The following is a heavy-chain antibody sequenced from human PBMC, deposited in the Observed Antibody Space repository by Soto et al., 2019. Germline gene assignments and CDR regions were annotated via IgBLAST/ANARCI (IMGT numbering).Heavy chain of an antibody. D-gene: IGHD2-8*01. CDR3: AKRMLYTGCVDY. CDR1: GFTFSRYG. CDR2: ISYDGSNK. J-gene: IGHJ4*02. V-gene: IGHV3-30*18. Sequence: QVQLVESGGGVVQPGRSLRLSCAASGFTFSRYGMHWVHQAPGKGLEWVAVISYDGSNKYYADSVKGRFTISRDNSKNTLYLQMNSLRAEDTAVYYCAKRMLYTGCVDYWGQGTLVTVSS.